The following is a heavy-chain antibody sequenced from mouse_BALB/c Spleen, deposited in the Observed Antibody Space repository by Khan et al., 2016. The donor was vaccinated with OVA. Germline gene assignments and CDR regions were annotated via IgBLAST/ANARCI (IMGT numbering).Heavy chain of an antibody. V-gene: IGHV9-1*02. Sequence: QIQLVQSGPELKKPGETVKISCKASGYTFTNYGMNWVKQAPGKGLKWMGWINTYTGEPTYADDFKGRFAFSLETSASTAYLQISNLKDEDMATLFCARTYYSYDRYFDVWGAGTTVTVSS. D-gene: IGHD2-14*01. CDR2: INTYTGEP. CDR1: GYTFTNYG. CDR3: ARTYYSYDRYFDV. J-gene: IGHJ1*01.